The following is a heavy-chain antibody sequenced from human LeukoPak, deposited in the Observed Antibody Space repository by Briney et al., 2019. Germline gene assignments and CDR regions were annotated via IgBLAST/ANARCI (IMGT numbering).Heavy chain of an antibody. CDR2: TYPGDSDT. V-gene: IGHV5-51*01. J-gene: IGHJ4*02. D-gene: IGHD4-17*01. CDR1: GYSFTSYW. Sequence: GESLKISCKGFGYSFTSYWIGWVRQMPGKGLEWMGITYPGDSDTRYRPSFQGQVTISADKSISTAYLQWSSLKASDTAMYYCATSTVPTEGGLDYWGQGTLVIVSS. CDR3: ATSTVPTEGGLDY.